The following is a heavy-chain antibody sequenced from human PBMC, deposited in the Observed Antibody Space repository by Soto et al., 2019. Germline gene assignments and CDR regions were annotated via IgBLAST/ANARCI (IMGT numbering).Heavy chain of an antibody. CDR3: AAPYFDRVGFDS. CDR2: INSGGTI. D-gene: IGHD3-9*01. CDR1: EFTVSNYY. V-gene: IGHV3-53*01. Sequence: GGSLRLSCSASEFTVSNYYMTWVRQAPGKGLEWVSIINSGGTIYYADSVKGRFTVSRDKSTKALFLQMNSLRVEDTGFYYCAAPYFDRVGFDSWGRGGLVTDSS. J-gene: IGHJ4*01.